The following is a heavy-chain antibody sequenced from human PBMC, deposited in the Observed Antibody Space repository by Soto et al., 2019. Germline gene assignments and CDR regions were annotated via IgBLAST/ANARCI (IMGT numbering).Heavy chain of an antibody. D-gene: IGHD2-15*01. CDR2: INHSGST. Sequence: QVQLQQWGAGLLKPSETLSLTCAVYGGSFSGYYWSWIRQPPGKGLEWIGEINHSGSTNYNPSLTIRVTISVDTSKNQFSLKLSSVTAADTAVYYCARGRWSGRGMDVWGQGTTVTVSS. J-gene: IGHJ6*02. CDR1: GGSFSGYY. V-gene: IGHV4-34*01. CDR3: ARGRWSGRGMDV.